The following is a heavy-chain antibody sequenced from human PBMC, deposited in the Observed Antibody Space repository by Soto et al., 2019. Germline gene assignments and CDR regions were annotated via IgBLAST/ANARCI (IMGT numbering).Heavy chain of an antibody. CDR2: IYYSGST. V-gene: IGHV4-59*01. J-gene: IGHJ4*02. CDR1: GGSISSYY. CDR3: ARAPYRGYPEDY. D-gene: IGHD5-12*01. Sequence: QVQLQESGPGLVKPSETLSLTCTVSGGSISSYYWSWIRQPPGKGLEWIGYIYYSGSTNYNPSLKSRVTISVDTSKNQFSLELSSVTAADTAVYYCARAPYRGYPEDYWGQGTLVTVSS.